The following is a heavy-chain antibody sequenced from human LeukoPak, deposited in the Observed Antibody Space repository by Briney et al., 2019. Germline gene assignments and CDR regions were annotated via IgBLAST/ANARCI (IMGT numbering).Heavy chain of an antibody. CDR2: ISGSGGST. J-gene: IGHJ4*02. D-gene: IGHD6-19*01. V-gene: IGHV3-23*01. CDR1: GFTFSSYA. Sequence: GGSLRLSCAASGFTFSSYAMGWVRQAPGKGLEWVSAISGSGGSTYYADSVKGRFTISRDNSKNTLYLQMNSLRAEDTAVYYCAKVFPPIAVAGNGNFDYWGQGTLVTVSS. CDR3: AKVFPPIAVAGNGNFDY.